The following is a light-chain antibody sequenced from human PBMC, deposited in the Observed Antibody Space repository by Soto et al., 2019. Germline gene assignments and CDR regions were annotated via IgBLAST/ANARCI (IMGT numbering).Light chain of an antibody. Sequence: EIVMTQSPATLSVSPGERATLSCRASQSVSSNLAWYQQKPGQPPRLLIYGAATRPTGIPPRFSGSGSGTESTLTNTTLQSKYCAVYYYQQYNNWPGTFGQGTQVDIK. V-gene: IGKV3-15*01. J-gene: IGKJ1*01. CDR1: QSVSSN. CDR2: GAA. CDR3: QQYNNWPGT.